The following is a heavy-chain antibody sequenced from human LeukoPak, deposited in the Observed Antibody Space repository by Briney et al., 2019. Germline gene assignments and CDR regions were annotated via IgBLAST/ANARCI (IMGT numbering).Heavy chain of an antibody. CDR3: AKDPTPYYYDSSDYYFDH. CDR1: GFTFSGYA. CDR2: ISGSGGST. D-gene: IGHD3-22*01. V-gene: IGHV3-23*01. Sequence: PGGSLRLSCAASGFTFSGYAMSWVRQAPGKGLEWVSAISGSGGSTYYADSVKGRFTISRDKSKNTLYLQMNSLRAEDTAVYYCAKDPTPYYYDSSDYYFDHWGQGSLVTVSS. J-gene: IGHJ4*02.